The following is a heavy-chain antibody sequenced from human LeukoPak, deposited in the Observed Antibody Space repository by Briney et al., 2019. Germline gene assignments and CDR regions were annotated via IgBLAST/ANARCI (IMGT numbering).Heavy chain of an antibody. D-gene: IGHD3-9*01. J-gene: IGHJ6*02. CDR1: GFTFSSYA. Sequence: GGSLRLSCAASGFTFSSYAMHWVRQAPGKGLEWVAVISYDGSNKYYADSVKGRFTISRDNSKNTLYLQMNSLRAEDTAVYYCARPLLRYSDWLLPTDYYYGMDVWGQGTTVTVSS. V-gene: IGHV3-30-3*01. CDR3: ARPLLRYSDWLLPTDYYYGMDV. CDR2: ISYDGSNK.